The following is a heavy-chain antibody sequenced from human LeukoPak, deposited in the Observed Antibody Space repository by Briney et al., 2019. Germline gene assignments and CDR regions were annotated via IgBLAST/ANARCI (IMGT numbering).Heavy chain of an antibody. CDR2: INPSGGST. Sequence: GASVKVSCKASGYTFTSYYMHWVRQAPGQGLEWMGIINPSGGSTSYAQKFQGRVTMTRDTSTSTVYMELSSLRSEDTAVYYCARDGVDYYDSSGPVNLQFFDYWGQGTLVTVSS. CDR1: GYTFTSYY. D-gene: IGHD3-22*01. CDR3: ARDGVDYYDSSGPVNLQFFDY. V-gene: IGHV1-46*01. J-gene: IGHJ4*02.